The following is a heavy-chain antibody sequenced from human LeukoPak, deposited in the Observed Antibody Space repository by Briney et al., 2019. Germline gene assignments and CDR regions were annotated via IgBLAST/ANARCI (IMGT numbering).Heavy chain of an antibody. CDR1: GFTFSSYW. CDR3: AKDIYRRSGWYFDY. D-gene: IGHD6-19*01. J-gene: IGHJ4*02. CDR2: INSDGSST. Sequence: PGGSLRLSCAASGFTFSSYWMHWVRQAPGKGLVWVSRINSDGSSTSYADSVKGRFTISRDNSKNTLYLQMNSLRAEDTAVYYCAKDIYRRSGWYFDYWGQGTLVTVSS. V-gene: IGHV3-74*01.